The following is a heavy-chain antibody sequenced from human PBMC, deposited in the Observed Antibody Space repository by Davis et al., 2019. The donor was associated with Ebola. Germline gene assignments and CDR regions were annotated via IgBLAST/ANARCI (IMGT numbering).Heavy chain of an antibody. J-gene: IGHJ3*02. CDR1: GGSVSSGSYY. CDR2: IYYTGTT. D-gene: IGHD5-18*01. V-gene: IGHV4-39*02. Sequence: MPSETLSLTCTVSGGSVSSGSYYWGWIRQPPGKGLEWIGIIYYTGTTYYNPSLKSRATISVDTSMNHFSLKLTSVTAADTAVYYCARRDTPMARQNVFDIWGQGAMVTVSS. CDR3: ARRDTPMARQNVFDI.